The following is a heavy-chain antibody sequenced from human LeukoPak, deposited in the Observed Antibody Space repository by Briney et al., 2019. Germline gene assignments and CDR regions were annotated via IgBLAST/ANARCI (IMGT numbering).Heavy chain of an antibody. Sequence: SETLSLTCTVSGGSISSYYWSWIRQPAGTGLEWIGRIYTSGSTNYNPSLKSRVTMSVDTSKNQFSLKLSSVTAADTAVYYCARAGYCSSTSCRDYYYYMDVWGKGTTVTVSS. J-gene: IGHJ6*03. CDR1: GGSISSYY. D-gene: IGHD2-2*01. V-gene: IGHV4-4*07. CDR3: ARAGYCSSTSCRDYYYYMDV. CDR2: IYTSGST.